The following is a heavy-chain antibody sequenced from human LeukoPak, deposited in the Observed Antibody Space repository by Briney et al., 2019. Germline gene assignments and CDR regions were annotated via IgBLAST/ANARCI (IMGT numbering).Heavy chain of an antibody. J-gene: IGHJ4*02. Sequence: ASVKVPCKASGYTFTGYYMHWVRQAPGQGLEWMGWINPNSGGTNYAQKFQGRVTMTRDTSISTAYMELSRLRSDDTAVYYCAKESTGTYLRSWDYWGQGTLVTVSS. D-gene: IGHD1-26*01. V-gene: IGHV1-2*02. CDR3: AKESTGTYLRSWDY. CDR2: INPNSGGT. CDR1: GYTFTGYY.